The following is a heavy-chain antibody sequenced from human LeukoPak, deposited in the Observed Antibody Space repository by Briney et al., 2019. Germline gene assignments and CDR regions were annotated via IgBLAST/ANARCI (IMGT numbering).Heavy chain of an antibody. J-gene: IGHJ6*03. CDR3: AKDYKAHWTFYMDV. Sequence: GGSLRLSCAASGFTFDDYAMHWVRQAPGKGLEWVSGISWNSGSIGYADSVKGRFTISRDDAKNSLYLQMNSLRAEDMALYYCAKDYKAHWTFYMDVWGKGTTVTVSS. CDR1: GFTFDDYA. V-gene: IGHV3-9*03. D-gene: IGHD1-1*01. CDR2: ISWNSGSI.